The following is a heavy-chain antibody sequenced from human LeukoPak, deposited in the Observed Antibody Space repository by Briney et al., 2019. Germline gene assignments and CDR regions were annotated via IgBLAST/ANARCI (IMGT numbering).Heavy chain of an antibody. V-gene: IGHV4-59*01. D-gene: IGHD6-13*01. J-gene: IGHJ4*02. CDR2: IYHSGST. CDR1: GDSISSYY. CDR3: ATGYSSTWYYFDY. Sequence: SETLSLTCTVSGDSISSYYWSWIRQPPGKGLEWIGYIYHSGSTNYNPSLKSRVTISADTSKDQFSLKLASVTSADTAVYYCATGYSSTWYYFDYWGQGTLVTVSS.